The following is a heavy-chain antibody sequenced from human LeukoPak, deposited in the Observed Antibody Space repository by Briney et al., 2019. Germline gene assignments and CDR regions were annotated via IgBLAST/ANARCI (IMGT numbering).Heavy chain of an antibody. J-gene: IGHJ3*02. CDR2: ILNDGSQE. V-gene: IGHV3-33*01. Sequence: GGSLRLSCAASGFTFSSYGMHWVRQAPGKGLEWVAVILNDGSQEKYADSMKGRFTISRDNSKNTLFLQMDGLRAEDTAVYYCARDDALGDNALDIWGQGTMVTVSS. D-gene: IGHD3-16*01. CDR1: GFTFSSYG. CDR3: ARDDALGDNALDI.